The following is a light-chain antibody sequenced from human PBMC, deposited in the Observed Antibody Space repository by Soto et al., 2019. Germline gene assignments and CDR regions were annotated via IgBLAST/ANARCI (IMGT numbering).Light chain of an antibody. CDR1: QSVSSW. Sequence: DIQMTQSPSTLSASVGDRVTITCRASQSVSSWLAWYQQIPGKAPKLLIYKASILESGVPLRFSGSGSGTEFTLTIDSLQPDDFATYYCQQYESSFRTFGRGTKVDIK. CDR3: QQYESSFRT. J-gene: IGKJ1*01. CDR2: KAS. V-gene: IGKV1-5*03.